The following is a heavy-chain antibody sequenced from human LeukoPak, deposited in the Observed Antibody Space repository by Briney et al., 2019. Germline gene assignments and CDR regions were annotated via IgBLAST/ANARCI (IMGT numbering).Heavy chain of an antibody. CDR3: ATAIGYCSGGSCYLNV. V-gene: IGHV1-46*01. J-gene: IGHJ6*04. D-gene: IGHD2-15*01. Sequence: ASVKVSCKASGYTFTSYYMHWVRQAPGQGLEWMGIINPSGGSTSYAQKFQGRVTMTRDTSTSTVYMELSSLRSEDTAVYYCATAIGYCSGGSCYLNVWGKGTTVTVSS. CDR2: INPSGGST. CDR1: GYTFTSYY.